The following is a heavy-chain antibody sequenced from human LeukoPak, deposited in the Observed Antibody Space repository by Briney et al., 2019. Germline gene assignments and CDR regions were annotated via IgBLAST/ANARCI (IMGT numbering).Heavy chain of an antibody. CDR2: IYYSGST. Sequence: SETLSLTCTVSGGSISSSSYYWGWIRQPPGKGLEWIGSIYYSGSTYYNPSLKSRVTISVDTSKNQFSLRLSSVTAADTAVYYCARVPTDYYDSSGYYYPVGFDYWGQGTLVTVSS. V-gene: IGHV4-39*07. CDR3: ARVPTDYYDSSGYYYPVGFDY. D-gene: IGHD3-22*01. J-gene: IGHJ4*02. CDR1: GGSISSSSYY.